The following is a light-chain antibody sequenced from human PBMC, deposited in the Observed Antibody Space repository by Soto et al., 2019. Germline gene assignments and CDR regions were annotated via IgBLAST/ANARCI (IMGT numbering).Light chain of an antibody. CDR3: QQYYSPPVT. Sequence: DIVMTQSPDSLAVSLGERATINCKSSQSVLYSSNNKNYLAWYQQKPGQSPKLLIYWASTRQFGVPDRFSGSGSGTDFTLIISSLQAEDVGIYYCQQYYSPPVTFGGGTKVEIK. J-gene: IGKJ4*01. V-gene: IGKV4-1*01. CDR1: QSVLYSSNNKNY. CDR2: WAS.